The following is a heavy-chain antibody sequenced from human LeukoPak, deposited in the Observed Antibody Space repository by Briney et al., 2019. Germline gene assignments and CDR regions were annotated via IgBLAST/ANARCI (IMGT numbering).Heavy chain of an antibody. Sequence: GVSLRLSCAASGFTFGNYAIHWVRQVPGKGLEWVSGISWNSDTTGYADSVKGRFTISRDNAKNSVYLQMNSLGPEDTAFYYCAKSGDLGSFYTHFCDYWGQGILVTVSS. CDR2: ISWNSDTT. D-gene: IGHD3-16*01. J-gene: IGHJ4*02. CDR1: GFTFGNYA. V-gene: IGHV3-9*01. CDR3: AKSGDLGSFYTHFCDY.